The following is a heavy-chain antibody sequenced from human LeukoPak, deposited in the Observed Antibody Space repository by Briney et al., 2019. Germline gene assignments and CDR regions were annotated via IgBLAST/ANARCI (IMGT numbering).Heavy chain of an antibody. J-gene: IGHJ6*03. Sequence: GGSLRLSCAASGFTFSSYAMHWVRQAPGKGLEYVSAISSNGGSTYYANSVKGRFTISRDNSKNTLYLQMGSLRAEDMAVYYCARGASYGGNQPYYYYYYMDVWGKGTTVTVSS. CDR2: ISSNGGST. CDR1: GFTFSSYA. V-gene: IGHV3-64*01. D-gene: IGHD4-23*01. CDR3: ARGASYGGNQPYYYYYYMDV.